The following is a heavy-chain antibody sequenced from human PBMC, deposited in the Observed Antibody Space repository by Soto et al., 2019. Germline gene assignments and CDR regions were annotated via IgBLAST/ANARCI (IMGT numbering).Heavy chain of an antibody. CDR1: GDSVSSNSAA. Sequence: QSQTLSLTCAISGDSVSSNSAAWNWIRQSPSRGLEWLGRTYYRSKWYNDYAVSVKSRITINPDTSKNQFSLQLNSVTPEDTAVYYCARAGAWAGYSSGWSQPYYFDYWGQGTLVTVSS. J-gene: IGHJ4*02. V-gene: IGHV6-1*01. CDR3: ARAGAWAGYSSGWSQPYYFDY. D-gene: IGHD6-19*01. CDR2: TYYRSKWYN.